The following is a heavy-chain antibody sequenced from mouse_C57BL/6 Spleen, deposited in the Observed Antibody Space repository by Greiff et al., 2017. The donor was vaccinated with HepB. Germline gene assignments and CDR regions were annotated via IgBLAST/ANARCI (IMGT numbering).Heavy chain of an antibody. CDR1: GYSITSGYY. CDR2: ISYDGSN. J-gene: IGHJ3*01. Sequence: EVKLQESGPGLVKPSQSLSLTCSVTGYSITSGYYWNWIRQFPGNKLEWMGYISYDGSNNYNPSLKNRISITRDTSKNQFFLKLNSVTTEDTATYYCARGYYDYDGIAYWGQGTLVTVSA. D-gene: IGHD2-4*01. CDR3: ARGYYDYDGIAY. V-gene: IGHV3-6*01.